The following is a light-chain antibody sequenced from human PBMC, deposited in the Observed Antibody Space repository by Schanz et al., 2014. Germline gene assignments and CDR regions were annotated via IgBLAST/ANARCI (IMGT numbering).Light chain of an antibody. CDR3: TSFTTVFGRV. V-gene: IGLV2-14*01. CDR2: EVS. J-gene: IGLJ3*02. Sequence: QSALTQPASVSGSPGQSITISCTGTSSDVGGYNYVSWYQQNPGKAPKLMIYEVSQRPSGVPDRFSGSKSGNTASLTVSGLQAEDEADYYCTSFTTVFGRVFGGGTKLTVL. CDR1: SSDVGGYNY.